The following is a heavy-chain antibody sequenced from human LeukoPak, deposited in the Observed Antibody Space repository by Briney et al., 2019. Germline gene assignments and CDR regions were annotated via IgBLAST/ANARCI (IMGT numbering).Heavy chain of an antibody. CDR3: AKDWGNIVVVPAALEYFQH. CDR2: IRYDGSNK. Sequence: GGSLRLSCGASGFTFSSYGMHWVRQAPGKGLEWVAFIRYDGSNKYYADSVKGRFTISRDNSKNTLYLQMNSLRAEDTAVYYCAKDWGNIVVVPAALEYFQHWGQGTLVTVSS. V-gene: IGHV3-30*02. CDR1: GFTFSSYG. D-gene: IGHD2-2*01. J-gene: IGHJ1*01.